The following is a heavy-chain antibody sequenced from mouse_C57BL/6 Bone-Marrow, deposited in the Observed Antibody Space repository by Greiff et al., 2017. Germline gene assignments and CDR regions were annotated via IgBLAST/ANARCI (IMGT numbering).Heavy chain of an antibody. D-gene: IGHD2-2*01. J-gene: IGHJ3*01. V-gene: IGHV1-61*01. CDR3: ARRDYGYEGFAY. CDR1: GYTFTSYW. CDR2: IYPSDSET. Sequence: QVQLQQSGAELVRPGSSVKLSCKASGYTFTSYWMDWVKQRPGQGLEWIGNIYPSDSETHYNQKFKDKATLTVDKASSTAYMQLSSLTSEDSAVYYCARRDYGYEGFAYWGQGTLGTVSA.